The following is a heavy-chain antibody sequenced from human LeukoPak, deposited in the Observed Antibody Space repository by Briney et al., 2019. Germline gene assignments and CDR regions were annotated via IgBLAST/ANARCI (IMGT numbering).Heavy chain of an antibody. Sequence: SETLSLTCAVYGGSFSGYYWSWIRQPPGKGLEWIGEINHSGSTNYNPSLKSRVTISVDTSKNQFSLKLSSVTAADTAVYYCAGGIKVVVVAATRYFDYWGQGTLVTVSS. CDR3: AGGIKVVVVAATRYFDY. J-gene: IGHJ4*02. CDR2: INHSGST. V-gene: IGHV4-34*01. CDR1: GGSFSGYY. D-gene: IGHD2-15*01.